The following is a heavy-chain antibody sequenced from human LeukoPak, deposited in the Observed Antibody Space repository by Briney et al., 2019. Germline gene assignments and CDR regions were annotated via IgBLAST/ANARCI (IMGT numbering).Heavy chain of an antibody. V-gene: IGHV4-61*02. CDR3: AREGENSPFDY. J-gene: IGHJ4*02. Sequence: SQTLSLTCTVSGGSISSGSYYWSWIRQPAGKGLEWIGRIYTSGSTNCNPSLKSRVTISVDTSKNQFSLKLSSVTAADTAVYYCAREGENSPFDYWGQGTLVTVSS. D-gene: IGHD3-16*01. CDR1: GGSISSGSYY. CDR2: IYTSGST.